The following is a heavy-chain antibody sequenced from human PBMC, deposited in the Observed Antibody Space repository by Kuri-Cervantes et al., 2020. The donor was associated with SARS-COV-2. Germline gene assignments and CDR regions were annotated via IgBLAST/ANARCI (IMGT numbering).Heavy chain of an antibody. J-gene: IGHJ4*02. CDR3: VRGGDHFHFDY. CDR1: GFRFDNYV. CDR2: INAGGTKT. V-gene: IGHV3-23*01. D-gene: IGHD3-3*02. Sequence: GESLKISCAASGFRFDNYVMSWVRQTPRKGLEWVSAINAGGTKTYYATSVKGRFTISRDNSKNTVDLQMNSLRADDTAVYFCVRGGDHFHFDYWGLGILVTVSS.